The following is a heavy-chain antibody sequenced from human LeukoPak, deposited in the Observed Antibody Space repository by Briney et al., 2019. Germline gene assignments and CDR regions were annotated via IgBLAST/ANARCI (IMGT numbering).Heavy chain of an antibody. Sequence: SETLSLTCTVSGGSISSGGYYWSWIRQRPGEGLEWIGYIYSSGSTYYRPSLKSRVTISIDTSKTQFSLKLSSVTAADTAVYYCARDRDSGSGSSPYWGQGTLVTVSS. CDR3: ARDRDSGSGSSPY. J-gene: IGHJ4*02. CDR1: GGSISSGGYY. V-gene: IGHV4-31*03. D-gene: IGHD3-10*01. CDR2: IYSSGST.